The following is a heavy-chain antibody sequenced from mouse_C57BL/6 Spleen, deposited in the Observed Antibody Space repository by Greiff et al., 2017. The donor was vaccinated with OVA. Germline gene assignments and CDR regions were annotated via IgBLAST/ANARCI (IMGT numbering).Heavy chain of an antibody. CDR2: IYPRSGNT. D-gene: IGHD2-3*01. Sequence: VQLQQSGAELARPGASVKLSCKASGYTFTSYGISWVKQRTGQGLEWIGEIYPRSGNTYYNEKFKGKATLTADKSSSTEYMELRSLTSEDSAVYFCARGGNDGYSWYFDVWGTGTTVTVSS. J-gene: IGHJ1*03. V-gene: IGHV1-81*01. CDR3: ARGGNDGYSWYFDV. CDR1: GYTFTSYG.